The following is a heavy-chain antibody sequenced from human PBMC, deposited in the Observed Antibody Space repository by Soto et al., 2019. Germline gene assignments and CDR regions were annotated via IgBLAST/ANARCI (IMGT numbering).Heavy chain of an antibody. CDR2: ISYNGSNK. Sequence: QVQLVESGGGVVQPGRSLRLSCAASGFTFSSYGMHWVRQAPGEGLEWVAVISYNGSNKYYADSVKGRFTITRDNSKNTLNLQRKSLRAGDTAVYACAKDLIGGHYFGWGSYYNVFCYWGQGTLATVSS. CDR3: AKDLIGGHYFGWGSYYNVFCY. J-gene: IGHJ4*02. V-gene: IGHV3-30*18. CDR1: GFTFSSYG. D-gene: IGHD3-10*01.